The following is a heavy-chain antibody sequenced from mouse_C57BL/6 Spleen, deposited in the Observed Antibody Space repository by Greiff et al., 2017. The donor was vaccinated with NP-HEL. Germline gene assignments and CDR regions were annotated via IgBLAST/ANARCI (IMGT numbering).Heavy chain of an antibody. CDR2: INPGSGGT. V-gene: IGHV1-54*01. CDR3: ARGDSNYVWFAY. D-gene: IGHD2-5*01. Sequence: VQLQQSGAELVRPGTSVKVSCKASGYAFTNYLIEWVKQRPGQGLEWIGVINPGSGGTNYNEKFKGKATLTADKSSSTAYMQLSSLTSEDSAVYFCARGDSNYVWFAYWGQGTLVTVSA. J-gene: IGHJ3*01. CDR1: GYAFTNYL.